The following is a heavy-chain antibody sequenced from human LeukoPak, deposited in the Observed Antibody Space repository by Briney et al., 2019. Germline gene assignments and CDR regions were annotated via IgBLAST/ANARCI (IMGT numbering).Heavy chain of an antibody. Sequence: TGGSLRLSCAASGFTFDDYGMSWVRQAPGKGLEWVSGINWNGGSTGYADSVKGRFTISRDNAKNSLYLQMNSLRAEDTALYYCARHYYDSSGYTHFDYWGQGTLVTVSS. J-gene: IGHJ4*02. V-gene: IGHV3-20*04. CDR2: INWNGGST. D-gene: IGHD3-22*01. CDR3: ARHYYDSSGYTHFDY. CDR1: GFTFDDYG.